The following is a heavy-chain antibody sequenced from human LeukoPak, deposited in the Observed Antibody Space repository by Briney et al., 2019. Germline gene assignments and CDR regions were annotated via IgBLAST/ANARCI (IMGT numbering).Heavy chain of an antibody. V-gene: IGHV3-23*01. CDR2: ISGSGGST. J-gene: IGHJ6*02. D-gene: IGHD3-10*01. CDR3: AKSGGLSGSGGLAMDV. CDR1: GFTFSTYA. Sequence: GGSLRLSCAASGFTFSTYAMSWVRLAPGKGLEWVSGISGSGGSTYYADSVKGRFTSSRDNSNNTLYVQMNSLRVEDTAVYYCAKSGGLSGSGGLAMDVWGQGTTVTVSS.